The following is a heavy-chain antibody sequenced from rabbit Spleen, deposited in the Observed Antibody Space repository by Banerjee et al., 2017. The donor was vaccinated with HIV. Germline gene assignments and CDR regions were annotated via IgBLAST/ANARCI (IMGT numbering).Heavy chain of an antibody. V-gene: IGHV1S7*01. CDR3: ARDGAGGSYFAL. J-gene: IGHJ4*01. CDR1: GFTLSTYY. Sequence: QLKESGGGLVQPGGSLKLSCKASGFTLSTYYMNWVRQAPGKGLEWIGYIDPVFGITYYANWVNGRFSISRDNAQNTVFLQMTSLTAADTATYFCARDGAGGSYFALWGPGTLVT. CDR2: IDPVFGIT. D-gene: IGHD8-1*01.